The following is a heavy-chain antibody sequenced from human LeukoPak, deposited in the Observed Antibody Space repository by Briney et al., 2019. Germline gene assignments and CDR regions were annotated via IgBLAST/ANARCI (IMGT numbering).Heavy chain of an antibody. D-gene: IGHD3-10*01. V-gene: IGHV3-53*04. J-gene: IGHJ4*02. Sequence: PGGSLRLSCAASGFTVSSNYMSWVRQAPGKGLEWVSVIYSGGSTYYADSVKGRFTISRHNSKNTLYLQMNSLRAEDTAVYYCARTMVRGVISSSYYFDYWGQGTLVTVSS. CDR1: GFTVSSNY. CDR2: IYSGGST. CDR3: ARTMVRGVISSSYYFDY.